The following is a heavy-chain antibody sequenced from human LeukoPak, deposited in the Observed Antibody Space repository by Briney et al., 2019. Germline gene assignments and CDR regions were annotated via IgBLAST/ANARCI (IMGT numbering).Heavy chain of an antibody. D-gene: IGHD3-9*01. CDR2: ISSSSSYI. CDR1: GFTFSSYS. Sequence: PGGSLRLSCAASGFTFSSYSMNWVRQAPGKGLEWVSSISSSSSYIYYADSVKGRFTISRDNAKNSLYLQMNSLRAEDTAVYYCARALEGYDILTGQDYWGQGTLVTVSS. J-gene: IGHJ4*02. CDR3: ARALEGYDILTGQDY. V-gene: IGHV3-21*01.